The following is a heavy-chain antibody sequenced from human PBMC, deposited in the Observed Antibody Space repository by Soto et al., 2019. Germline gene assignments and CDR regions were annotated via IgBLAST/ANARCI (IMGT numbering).Heavy chain of an antibody. V-gene: IGHV4-39*01. CDR2: IYYSGST. CDR1: GGSISSSSYY. D-gene: IGHD6-19*01. J-gene: IGHJ5*02. Sequence: QLQLQESGPGLVKPSETLSLTCTVSGGSISSSSYYWGWIRQPPGKGLEWIGSIYYSGSTYYNPSLKSRVTTSVDTSKNQFVLKLSSVTAADAAVYYCARHTAVAGPRKGFDPWGQGTLVTVSS. CDR3: ARHTAVAGPRKGFDP.